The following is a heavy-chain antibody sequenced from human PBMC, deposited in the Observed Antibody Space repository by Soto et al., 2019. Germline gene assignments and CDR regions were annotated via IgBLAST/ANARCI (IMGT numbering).Heavy chain of an antibody. CDR1: GFTFSSYA. Sequence: EVQLLESGGGLVQPGGSLRLSCAASGFTFSSYAMSWVRQAPGKGLEWVSAISGSGGSTYYADSVKGRFTISRDNSKNTRYLQRNSLRAEDTAVYYCAKEGEHSSGWANFDYWGQGTLVTVSS. D-gene: IGHD6-19*01. J-gene: IGHJ4*02. CDR3: AKEGEHSSGWANFDY. V-gene: IGHV3-23*01. CDR2: ISGSGGST.